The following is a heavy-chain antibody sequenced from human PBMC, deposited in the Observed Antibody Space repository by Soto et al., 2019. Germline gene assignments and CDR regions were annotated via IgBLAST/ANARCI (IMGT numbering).Heavy chain of an antibody. V-gene: IGHV2-5*02. CDR2: IYWDDDK. CDR3: ANRLNKAATGVFDY. D-gene: IGHD6-13*01. J-gene: IGHJ4*02. CDR1: GFSLTTSGVG. Sequence: ESGPTLVNPTQTLTLTCTFSGFSLTTSGVGVGWIRQPPGKALEWLALIYWDDDKRYSPSLKSSLTITKDTSKKQVVLTMTNMEPVDTATFYCANRLNKAATGVFDYWGQGTLVTV.